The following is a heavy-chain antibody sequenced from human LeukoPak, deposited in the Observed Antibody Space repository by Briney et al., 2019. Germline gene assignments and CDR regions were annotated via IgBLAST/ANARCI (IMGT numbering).Heavy chain of an antibody. D-gene: IGHD2-15*01. CDR2: IYYSGST. J-gene: IGHJ5*02. CDR1: GGSISSSSYY. V-gene: IGHV4-39*02. CDR3: ARDWSVVVVAATGGWFDP. Sequence: SETLSLTCTVSGGSISSSSYYWGWIRQPPGKGLEWIGSIYYSGSTYYNPSLKSRVTISVDTSKNQFSLKLSSVTAADTAVYYCARDWSVVVVAATGGWFDPWGQGTLVTVSS.